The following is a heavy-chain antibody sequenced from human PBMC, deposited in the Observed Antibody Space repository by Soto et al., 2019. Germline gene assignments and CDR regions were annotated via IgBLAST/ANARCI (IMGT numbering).Heavy chain of an antibody. CDR3: ARSIGSGGVIGGFDY. D-gene: IGHD3-16*02. J-gene: IGHJ4*02. V-gene: IGHV1-69*01. Sequence: QVQLVQSGAEVRKPGSAVRVSCKASGGTFSMYAMNWVRQAPGQGLEWMAGIIPIFDTPRYSQQFQGRVTITVDESTSTAYMELSSLRSEDTAIYYCARSIGSGGVIGGFDYWGQGTLVTVAS. CDR2: IIPIFDTP. CDR1: GGTFSMYA.